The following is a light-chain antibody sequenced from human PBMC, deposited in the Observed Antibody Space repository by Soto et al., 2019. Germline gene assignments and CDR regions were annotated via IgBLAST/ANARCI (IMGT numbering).Light chain of an antibody. V-gene: IGLV2-14*01. CDR2: DVT. J-gene: IGLJ1*01. CDR1: SSDVGGYKY. Sequence: QSVLTQPASVSGSPGQSITISCTGTSSDVGGYKYVSWYQQHPDKAPKLIIYDVTNRPSGISNRFSGSKFGNTASLTISGLQAEDEADYYCSSYTSSSSYVFGTGTKVTVL. CDR3: SSYTSSSSYV.